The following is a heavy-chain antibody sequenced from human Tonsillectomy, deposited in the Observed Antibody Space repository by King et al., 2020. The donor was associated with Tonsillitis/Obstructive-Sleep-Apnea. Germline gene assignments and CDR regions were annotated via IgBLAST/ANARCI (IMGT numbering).Heavy chain of an antibody. Sequence: VQLVESGGGVVQPGRSLRLSCAASGFTFSSYGMHWVRQAPGKGLEWVAVIWYDGSNKYYADSVKGRFTISRDNSKNTLYLQMNSLRAEDTAVYYCARSEGIWSSSSFPYYMDVWGKGTTVTVSS. V-gene: IGHV3-33*01. J-gene: IGHJ6*03. CDR2: IWYDGSNK. CDR3: ARSEGIWSSSSFPYYMDV. CDR1: GFTFSSYG. D-gene: IGHD6-6*01.